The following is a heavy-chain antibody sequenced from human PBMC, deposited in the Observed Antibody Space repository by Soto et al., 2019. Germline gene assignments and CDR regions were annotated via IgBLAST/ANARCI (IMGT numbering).Heavy chain of an antibody. V-gene: IGHV1-18*01. D-gene: IGHD6-13*01. CDR2: ISAYNGNT. Sequence: QVQLVQSGAEVKKPGASVKVSCKPSGYTFTSYGISWVRQAPGQGLEWMGWISAYNGNTKYVQKFQGRVTMTTDTATSTVYMQLRSLRSDDTAVYYCARDAAAGLNDDWGQGTLVTVSS. CDR3: ARDAAAGLNDD. CDR1: GYTFTSYG. J-gene: IGHJ4*02.